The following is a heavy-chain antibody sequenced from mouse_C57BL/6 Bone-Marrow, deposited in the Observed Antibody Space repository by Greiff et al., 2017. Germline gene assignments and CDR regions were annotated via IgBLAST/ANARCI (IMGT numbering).Heavy chain of an antibody. V-gene: IGHV6-3*01. D-gene: IGHD4-1*02. CDR1: GFTFSNYW. CDR2: IRLKSDNYAT. J-gene: IGHJ2*01. CDR3: TPTGTGYFDY. Sequence: DVKLVESGGGLVQPGGSMKLSCVASGFTFSNYWMNWVRQSPEKGLEWVAQIRLKSDNYATHYAESVKGRFTISRDDSKSSVYLQMNNLRAEDTGIYYCTPTGTGYFDYWGQGTTLTVSS.